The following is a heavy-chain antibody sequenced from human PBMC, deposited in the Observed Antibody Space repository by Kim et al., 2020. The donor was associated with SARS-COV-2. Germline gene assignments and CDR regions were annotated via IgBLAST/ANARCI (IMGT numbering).Heavy chain of an antibody. V-gene: IGHV4-31*03. J-gene: IGHJ4*02. CDR2: IYYSGST. CDR3: ARGRRDCSSTSCSNNFDY. D-gene: IGHD2-2*01. CDR1: GGSINSGGYY. Sequence: SETLSLTCTVSGGSINSGGYYWSWIRQHPGKGLEWIGYIYYSGSTYYNPSLKSRVTISVDTSKNQFSLKLSSVTAADTAVYYCARGRRDCSSTSCSNNFDYWGQGTLVTVSS.